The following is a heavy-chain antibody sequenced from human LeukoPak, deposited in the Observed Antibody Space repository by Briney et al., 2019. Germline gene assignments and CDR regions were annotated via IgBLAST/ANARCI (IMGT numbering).Heavy chain of an antibody. Sequence: PGGSLRLSCAASGFTYSSYAMSWVRQAPGKGLEWVSAISVSGGSTYYADSVKGRFTISRDNSKNTLYLQMSSLRAEETAVYYCAKERSRGGDCLDYWGQGTLVTVSS. D-gene: IGHD2-21*02. CDR2: ISVSGGST. V-gene: IGHV3-23*01. CDR1: GFTYSSYA. J-gene: IGHJ4*02. CDR3: AKERSRGGDCLDY.